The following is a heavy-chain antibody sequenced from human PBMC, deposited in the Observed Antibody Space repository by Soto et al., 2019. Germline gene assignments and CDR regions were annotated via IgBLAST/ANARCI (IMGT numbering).Heavy chain of an antibody. Sequence: ASVKVSCKASGYTFTSYDINWVRQATGQGLEWMGWMNPNSGNTGYAQKFQGRVTMTRNTSISTAYMELSSLRSEDTAVYYCARENYYYDSSGYYYYGMDVWGQGTTVTVSS. D-gene: IGHD3-22*01. J-gene: IGHJ6*02. CDR3: ARENYYYDSSGYYYYGMDV. V-gene: IGHV1-8*01. CDR1: GYTFTSYD. CDR2: MNPNSGNT.